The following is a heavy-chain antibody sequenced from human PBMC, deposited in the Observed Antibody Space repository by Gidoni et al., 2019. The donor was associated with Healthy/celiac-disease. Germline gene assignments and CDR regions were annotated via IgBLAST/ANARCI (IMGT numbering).Heavy chain of an antibody. CDR3: ARDGESYGYCSGGSCGMDV. CDR2: IYTSGST. D-gene: IGHD2-15*01. CDR1: GGSISSYY. Sequence: QVQLQESGPGLVKPSETLSLTCTVSGGSISSYYWSWIRQPAGKGLEWIGRIYTSGSTNYNPSLKSRVTMSVDTSKNQFSLKLSSVTAADTAVYYCARDGESYGYCSGGSCGMDVWGKGTTVTVSS. J-gene: IGHJ6*04. V-gene: IGHV4-4*07.